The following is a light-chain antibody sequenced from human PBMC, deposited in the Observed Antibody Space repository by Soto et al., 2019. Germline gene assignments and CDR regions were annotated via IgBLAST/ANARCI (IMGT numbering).Light chain of an antibody. J-gene: IGKJ5*01. CDR1: QSVSSY. Sequence: EIVLTQSPAILSLSPGERATLSCRASQSVSSYLAWYQQKPGQAPRLLIYDASNRATGIPARFSGSGSGTDFTLTISILEPEDLAVYYCHQRSNWPITFGQGTRLESK. V-gene: IGKV3-11*01. CDR2: DAS. CDR3: HQRSNWPIT.